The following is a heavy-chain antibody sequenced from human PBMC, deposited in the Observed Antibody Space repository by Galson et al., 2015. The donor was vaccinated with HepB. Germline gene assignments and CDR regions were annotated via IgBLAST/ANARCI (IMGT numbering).Heavy chain of an antibody. CDR3: AREVVTAPLVDSYYYGMDV. Sequence: SLRLSCAASGFTVSSNYMSWVRQAPGKGLEWVSVIYSGGSTYSADSVKGRFTISRDNSKNTLYLQMNSLRAEDTAVYYCAREVVTAPLVDSYYYGMDVWGQGTTVTVSS. CDR1: GFTVSSNY. J-gene: IGHJ6*02. V-gene: IGHV3-66*02. D-gene: IGHD2-21*02. CDR2: IYSGGST.